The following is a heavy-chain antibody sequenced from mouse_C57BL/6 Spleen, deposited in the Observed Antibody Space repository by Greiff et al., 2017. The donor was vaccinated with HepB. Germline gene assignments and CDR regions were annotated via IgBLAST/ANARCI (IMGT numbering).Heavy chain of an antibody. CDR2: IDPSDSYT. J-gene: IGHJ3*01. V-gene: IGHV1-69*01. CDR3: ARKDLTY. CDR1: GYTFTSYW. Sequence: VQLQQPGAELVMPGASVKLSCKASGYTFTSYWMHWVKQRPGQGLEWIGEIDPSDSYTNYNQKFKGKSTLTVDKSSSTAYMQLSSLTYEDSAVYYCARKDLTYWGQGTLVTVSA.